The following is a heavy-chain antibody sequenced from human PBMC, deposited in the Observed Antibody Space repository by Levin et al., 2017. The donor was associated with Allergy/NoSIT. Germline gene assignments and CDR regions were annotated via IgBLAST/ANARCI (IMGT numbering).Heavy chain of an antibody. D-gene: IGHD3-22*01. J-gene: IGHJ4*02. CDR1: GFSLSTSGVG. Sequence: ESGPTLVKPTQTLTLTCTFSGFSLSTSGVGVGWIRQPPGKALEWLALIYWDDDKRYSPSLKSRLTITKDTSKNQVVLTMTNMDPVDTATYYCAHLLYYYDSRGYYTFDYWGQGTLVTVSS. CDR2: IYWDDDK. CDR3: AHLLYYYDSRGYYTFDY. V-gene: IGHV2-5*02.